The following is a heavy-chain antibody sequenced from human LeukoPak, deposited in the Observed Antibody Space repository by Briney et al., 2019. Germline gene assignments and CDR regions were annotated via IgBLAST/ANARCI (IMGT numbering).Heavy chain of an antibody. V-gene: IGHV4-38-2*02. CDR3: AGLNLDY. J-gene: IGHJ4*02. Sequence: SETLSLTCTVSGYSISSGYYWGWIRQPPGKGLEWIGSIYHSGSTYYNPSLKSRVTISVDTSKNQFSLKLSSVTAADTAVYYCAGLNLDYWGQGTLVTVSS. CDR2: IYHSGST. D-gene: IGHD3-22*01. CDR1: GYSISSGYY.